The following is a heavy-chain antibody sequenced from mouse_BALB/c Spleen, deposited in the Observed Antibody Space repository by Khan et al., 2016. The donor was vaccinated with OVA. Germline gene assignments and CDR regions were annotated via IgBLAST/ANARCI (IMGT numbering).Heavy chain of an antibody. CDR2: ISPGSGDT. CDR1: GYTFTDYY. CDR3: ARSNYFGYPFAY. J-gene: IGHJ3*01. D-gene: IGHD1-2*01. Sequence: QVQLQQSGAELARPGASVKLSCKASGYTFTDYYINWVKLRTGQGLEWIGEISPGSGDTYYNERFKGKATLTADKSSSTAYMQLSSLTSEASAVYFCARSNYFGYPFAYWGQGTLVTVSA. V-gene: IGHV1-77*01.